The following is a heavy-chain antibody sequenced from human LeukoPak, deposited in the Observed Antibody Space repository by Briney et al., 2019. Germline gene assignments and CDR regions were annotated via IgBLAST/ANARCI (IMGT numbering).Heavy chain of an antibody. Sequence: SETLSLTCTVSGGSISSYYWSWVRQPPGKGLEWIGYIYYRGSTNYNPSLKSRVTLSVDTSKNQFSLKLSSVTAADTAVYYCAREDTHVSGWHYWGQGTLVTVSS. J-gene: IGHJ4*02. D-gene: IGHD6-19*01. CDR1: GGSISSYY. V-gene: IGHV4-59*01. CDR2: IYYRGST. CDR3: AREDTHVSGWHY.